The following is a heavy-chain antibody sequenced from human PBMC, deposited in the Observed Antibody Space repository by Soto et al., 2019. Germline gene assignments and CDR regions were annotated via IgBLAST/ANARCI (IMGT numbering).Heavy chain of an antibody. CDR1: GGSISSYY. D-gene: IGHD3-10*01. J-gene: IGHJ5*02. CDR2: IYTSGST. CDR3: ARAGGVRGVIIYNWFDP. V-gene: IGHV4-4*07. Sequence: QVQLQESGPGLVKPSETLPLTCTVSGGSISSYYWSWIRQPAGKGLEWIGRIYTSGSTNYNPSLKSRVTMSVDTSKNQFSLKLSSVTAADTAVYYCARAGGVRGVIIYNWFDPWGQGTLVTVSS.